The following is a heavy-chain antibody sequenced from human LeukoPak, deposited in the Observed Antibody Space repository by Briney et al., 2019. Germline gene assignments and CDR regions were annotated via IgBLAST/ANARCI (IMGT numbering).Heavy chain of an antibody. D-gene: IGHD3-22*01. J-gene: IGHJ4*02. CDR3: ARDRLPYYYNSSGYYPFDY. V-gene: IGHV1-69*05. CDR2: IIPIFGTA. Sequence: ASVKVSCKASGGTVISYAISWVRQAPGQGLEWMGGIIPIFGTANYAQKFQGRVTITTDESTSTAYMELSSLRSEDTAVYYCARDRLPYYYNSSGYYPFDYWGQGTLVTVSS. CDR1: GGTVISYA.